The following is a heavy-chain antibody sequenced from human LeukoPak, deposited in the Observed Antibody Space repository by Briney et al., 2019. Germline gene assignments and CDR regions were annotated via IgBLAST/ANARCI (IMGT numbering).Heavy chain of an antibody. Sequence: SETLSLTCTVSGGSISSYYWSWIRQPPGKGLEWIGYIYYSGSTNYNPSLKSRVTISVDTSKNQFSLKLSSVTAADTAVYYCARFPSYDPHRMDVWGQGTTVTVSS. CDR1: GGSISSYY. CDR3: ARFPSYDPHRMDV. D-gene: IGHD3-22*01. J-gene: IGHJ6*02. CDR2: IYYSGST. V-gene: IGHV4-59*01.